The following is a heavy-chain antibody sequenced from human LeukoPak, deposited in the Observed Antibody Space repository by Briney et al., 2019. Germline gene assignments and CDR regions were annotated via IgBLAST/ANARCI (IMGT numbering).Heavy chain of an antibody. D-gene: IGHD6-19*01. CDR3: ARERGSGWSYLDY. CDR2: MNPNNDDT. J-gene: IGHJ4*02. V-gene: IGHV1-8*01. CDR1: GYTFTNYD. Sequence: GASVKVSCKASGYTFTNYDINWVRQATGQGLQWLGWMNPNNDDTDYAPKFQGRVTMTWDTSTSTAYMEVSSLRSEDTAVYYCARERGSGWSYLDYWGQGTLVTVSS.